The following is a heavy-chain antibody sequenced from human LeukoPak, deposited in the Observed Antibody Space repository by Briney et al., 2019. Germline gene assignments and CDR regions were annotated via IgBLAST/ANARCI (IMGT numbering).Heavy chain of an antibody. Sequence: SVKVSCKASGGTFSSYAISWVRQAPGQGLEWMGRIIPILGIANYAQKFQGRVTITADESTSTAYMELSSLRSEDTAVYYCARSGGNTAMVRILDYYFDYWGQGTLVTVSS. D-gene: IGHD5-18*01. J-gene: IGHJ4*02. CDR2: IIPILGIA. CDR1: GGTFSSYA. V-gene: IGHV1-69*04. CDR3: ARSGGNTAMVRILDYYFDY.